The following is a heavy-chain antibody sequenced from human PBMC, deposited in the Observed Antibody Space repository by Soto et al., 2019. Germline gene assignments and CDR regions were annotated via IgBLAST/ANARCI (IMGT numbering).Heavy chain of an antibody. V-gene: IGHV3-23*01. CDR1: GFSFGCYG. CDR2: INRAGTIA. J-gene: IGHJ4*02. Sequence: GGSLRLSCAASGFSFGCYGMAWVRQAPGQGLEWVSVINRAGTIAFYADSVKGRFTISRDSSNSTLLLQMKSLRVDDTAIYFCTKLEYYHDTSAFGDWGQGILVTVSS. D-gene: IGHD3-22*01. CDR3: TKLEYYHDTSAFGD.